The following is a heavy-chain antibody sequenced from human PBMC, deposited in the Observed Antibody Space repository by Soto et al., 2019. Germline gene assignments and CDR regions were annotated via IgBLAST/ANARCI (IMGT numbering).Heavy chain of an antibody. CDR3: AKERSSGWSFDY. CDR2: ISGSGDST. V-gene: IGHV3-23*01. J-gene: IGHJ4*02. D-gene: IGHD6-19*01. CDR1: GFTFSTYA. Sequence: EVQLLESGGGLVQPGGSLRLSCAASGFTFSTYAMNWVRQAPGKELEWVSSISGSGDSTYYADSVKGRFTVSRDNSKNTLYLQMNSLRAEDTAVFYCAKERSSGWSFDYWGQGTLVTVSS.